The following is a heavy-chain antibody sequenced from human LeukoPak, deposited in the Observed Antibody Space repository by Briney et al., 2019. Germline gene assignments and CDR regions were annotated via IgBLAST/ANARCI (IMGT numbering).Heavy chain of an antibody. CDR2: ISGSGGST. V-gene: IGHV3-23*01. CDR1: GFTFGDYA. J-gene: IGHJ6*03. CDR3: AKAYYYDSSGYYYYYYYMDV. Sequence: GGSLRLSCTASGFTFGDYAMSWVRQAPGKGLEWVSAISGSGGSTYYADSVKGRFTVSRDNSKNTLYLQMNSLRAEDTAVYYCAKAYYYDSSGYYYYYYYMDVWGKGTTVTVSS. D-gene: IGHD3-22*01.